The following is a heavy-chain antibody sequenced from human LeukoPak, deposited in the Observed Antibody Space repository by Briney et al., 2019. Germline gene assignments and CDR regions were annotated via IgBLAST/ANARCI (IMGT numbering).Heavy chain of an antibody. CDR1: GGSISSGGYS. Sequence: PSETLSLTCAVSGGSISSGGYSWSWIRQPPGKGLEWIGSIFYSGRTYYNPSLKSRVTMSVDTSKNQFSLRLSSVNAADTAVYYCARDILATSIAAPYYWGQGTLVTVSS. CDR3: ARDILATSIAAPYY. D-gene: IGHD6-13*01. J-gene: IGHJ4*02. V-gene: IGHV4-39*07. CDR2: IFYSGRT.